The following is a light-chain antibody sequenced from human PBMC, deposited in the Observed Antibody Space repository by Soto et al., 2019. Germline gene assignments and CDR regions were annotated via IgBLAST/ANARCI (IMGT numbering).Light chain of an antibody. J-gene: IGLJ3*02. CDR2: EVT. CDR1: SSDVGDYNY. Sequence: QSALTQPASVSGSPGQSITISCTGTSSDVGDYNYVSWYQQYPGKAPKVIIYEVTDRPSGVSNRFSGSKSGNTASLTISGLQAEDEADYYCSSYTSSSTWVFGGGTKLTVL. CDR3: SSYTSSSTWV. V-gene: IGLV2-14*01.